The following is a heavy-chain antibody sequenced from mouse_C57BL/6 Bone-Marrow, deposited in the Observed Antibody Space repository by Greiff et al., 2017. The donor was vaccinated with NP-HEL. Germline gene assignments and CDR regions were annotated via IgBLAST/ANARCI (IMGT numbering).Heavy chain of an antibody. Sequence: QVQLKQPGAELVMPGASVKLSCKASGYTFTSYWMHWVKQRPGQGLEWIGEIDPSDSYTNYNQKFKGKSTLTVDKSSSTAYMQLSSLTSEDSAVYYCASWIYYGNYGYFDVGGTGTTVTVSS. CDR3: ASWIYYGNYGYFDV. CDR1: GYTFTSYW. CDR2: IDPSDSYT. D-gene: IGHD2-1*01. J-gene: IGHJ1*03. V-gene: IGHV1-69*01.